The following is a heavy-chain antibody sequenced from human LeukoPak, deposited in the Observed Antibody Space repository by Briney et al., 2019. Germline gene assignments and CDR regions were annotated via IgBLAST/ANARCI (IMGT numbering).Heavy chain of an antibody. CDR2: INPNSGGT. V-gene: IGHV1-2*04. J-gene: IGHJ6*02. D-gene: IGHD6-13*01. Sequence: ASVKVSCKASRNIFTGYFIHWVRQAPGQGLEWMGWINPNSGGTNYAQKFQGWVTMTRDTSISTAYMELSRLRSDDTAVYYCARESETGLIAAAEHYYYGMDVWGQGTTVTVSS. CDR1: RNIFTGYF. CDR3: ARESETGLIAAAEHYYYGMDV.